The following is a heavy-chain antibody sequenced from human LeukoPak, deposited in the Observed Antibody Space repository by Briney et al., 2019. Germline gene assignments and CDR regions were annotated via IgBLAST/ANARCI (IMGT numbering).Heavy chain of an antibody. CDR2: INHSGST. CDR3: ARSGYGSGRVRRFLDY. J-gene: IGHJ4*02. Sequence: SETLSLTCAVYGGSFSGYYWSWIRQPPGKGLEWIGEINHSGSTNYNPSLKSRVTISVDTSKNQFSLKLSSVTAADTAVYYCARSGYGSGRVRRFLDYWGQGTLVTVSS. V-gene: IGHV4-34*01. CDR1: GGSFSGYY. D-gene: IGHD3-10*01.